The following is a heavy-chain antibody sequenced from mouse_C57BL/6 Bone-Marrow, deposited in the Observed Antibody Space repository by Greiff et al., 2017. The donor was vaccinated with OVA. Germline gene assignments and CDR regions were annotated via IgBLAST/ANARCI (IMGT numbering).Heavy chain of an antibody. CDR3: TRRGYYGSSWFAY. CDR2: ISSGGDYI. CDR1: GFTFSSYA. V-gene: IGHV5-9-1*02. D-gene: IGHD1-1*01. J-gene: IGHJ3*01. Sequence: EVKLVESGEGLVKPGGSLKLSCAASGFTFSSYAMSWVRQTPEKRLEWVAYISSGGDYIYYADTVKGRCTISRDNARNTLSLQMSSLKSEDTAMYYCTRRGYYGSSWFAYWGQGTLVTVSA.